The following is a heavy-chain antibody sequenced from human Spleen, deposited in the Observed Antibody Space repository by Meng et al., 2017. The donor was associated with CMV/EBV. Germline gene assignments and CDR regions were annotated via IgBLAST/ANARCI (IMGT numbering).Heavy chain of an antibody. D-gene: IGHD2-2*01. V-gene: IGHV1-18*01. CDR3: ARARYCSSTSCYAFDY. Sequence: GESLKISCKASGYTFTSYGISWVRQAPGQGLEWMGWISAYNGNTNYAQKLQGRVTMTTDTSTSTAYMELRSLRSDDTAVYYCARARYCSSTSCYAFDYWGQGTLVTVSS. J-gene: IGHJ4*02. CDR1: GYTFTSYG. CDR2: ISAYNGNT.